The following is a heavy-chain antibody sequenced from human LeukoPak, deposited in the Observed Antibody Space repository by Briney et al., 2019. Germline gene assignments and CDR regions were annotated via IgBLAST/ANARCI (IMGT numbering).Heavy chain of an antibody. J-gene: IGHJ6*02. Sequence: ASVKVSCKASGGTFISYAISWVRQAPGQGLEWMGGIIPIFGTANYAQKFQGRVTITADESTSTAYMELSSLRSEDTAVYYCARAQDIVVVVAASHYYYYGMDVWGQGTTVTVSS. D-gene: IGHD2-15*01. V-gene: IGHV1-69*13. CDR1: GGTFISYA. CDR2: IIPIFGTA. CDR3: ARAQDIVVVVAASHYYYYGMDV.